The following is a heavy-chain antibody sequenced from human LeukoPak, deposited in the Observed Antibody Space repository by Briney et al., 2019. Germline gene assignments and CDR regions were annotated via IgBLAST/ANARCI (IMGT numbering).Heavy chain of an antibody. CDR2: INHSGTT. J-gene: IGHJ4*02. CDR3: ASAATSGTYNLDS. V-gene: IGHV4-34*01. CDR1: GGSFSDYY. Sequence: PSETLSLTCAVYGGSFSDYYWSWIRQPPGKGLEWIGEINHSGTTNYKPSLKSRVTISVETSKNQFSLKLTSVTAADTAVYYCASAATSGTYNLDSWGQGTLVTVSS. D-gene: IGHD1-26*01.